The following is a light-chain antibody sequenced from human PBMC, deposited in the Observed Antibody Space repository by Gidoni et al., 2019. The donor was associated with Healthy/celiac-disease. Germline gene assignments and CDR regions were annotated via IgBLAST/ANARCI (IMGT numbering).Light chain of an antibody. CDR3: QQYGSSPT. CDR1: QSVSSSY. J-gene: IGKJ3*01. V-gene: IGKV3-20*01. CDR2: GAS. Sequence: EIVLTQPPDTLSLSPGERATLSCRASQSVSSSYLAWYQQKLGQAPRLLIYGASCRATGIPDRFSGSGSGTDFTLTISRLEPEDFAVYYCQQYGSSPTFGPGTKVDIK.